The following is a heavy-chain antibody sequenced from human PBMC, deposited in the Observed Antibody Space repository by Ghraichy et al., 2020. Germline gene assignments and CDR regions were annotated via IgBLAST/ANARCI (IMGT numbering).Heavy chain of an antibody. V-gene: IGHV3-23*01. CDR2: ISGSGGST. D-gene: IGHD6-19*01. CDR1: GFTFSSYA. Sequence: GGSLRLSCAASGFTFSSYAMSWVRQAPGKGLEWVSAISGSGGSTYYADSVKGRFTISRDNSKNTLYLQMNSLRAEDTAVYYCAKDMGGRVVAGTFDYWGQGTLVTVSS. J-gene: IGHJ4*02. CDR3: AKDMGGRVVAGTFDY.